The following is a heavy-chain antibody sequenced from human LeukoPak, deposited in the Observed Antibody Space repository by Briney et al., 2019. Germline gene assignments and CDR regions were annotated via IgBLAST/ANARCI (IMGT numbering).Heavy chain of an antibody. V-gene: IGHV3-30*14. CDR3: ARDATIGYSYGYYFDY. D-gene: IGHD5-18*01. CDR2: VSKDGNTK. Sequence: GGSLRLSCAASGFTFSSYAMHWVRQAPGKGLEWVAVVSKDGNTKYYADSVKGRFTISRDNSKNTLYLQMNSLRAEDTAVYYCARDATIGYSYGYYFDYWGQGTLVTVSS. J-gene: IGHJ4*02. CDR1: GFTFSSYA.